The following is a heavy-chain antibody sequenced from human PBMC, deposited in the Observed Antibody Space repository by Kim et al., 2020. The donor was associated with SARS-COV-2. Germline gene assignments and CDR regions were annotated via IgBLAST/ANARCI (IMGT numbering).Heavy chain of an antibody. CDR1: GGSISSYY. D-gene: IGHD6-13*01. V-gene: IGHV4-59*01. J-gene: IGHJ6*03. Sequence: SETLSLTCTVSGGSISSYYWSWIRQPPGKGLEWIGYIYYSGSTNYNPSLKSRVTISVDTSKNQFSLKLSSVTAADTAVYYCARSDSSRSSYYYYYMDVWGKGTTVTVSS. CDR3: ARSDSSRSSYYYYYMDV. CDR2: IYYSGST.